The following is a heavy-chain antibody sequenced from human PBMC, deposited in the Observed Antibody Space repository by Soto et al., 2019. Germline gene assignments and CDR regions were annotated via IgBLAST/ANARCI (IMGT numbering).Heavy chain of an antibody. D-gene: IGHD2-2*03. CDR1: GFTFSSYN. V-gene: IGHV3-21*01. Sequence: PGGSLRLSCAASGFTFSSYNMKWVRQAPGKGLEWVSSISSSSSYIYYADSVKGRVTVSRDNARKSLFLQMNSLRAEDTAVYYCARDGLSDYYGMDVWGPGATVTVSS. CDR2: ISSSSSYI. J-gene: IGHJ6*02. CDR3: ARDGLSDYYGMDV.